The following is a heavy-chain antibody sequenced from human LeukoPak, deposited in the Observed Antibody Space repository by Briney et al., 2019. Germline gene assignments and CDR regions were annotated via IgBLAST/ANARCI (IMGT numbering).Heavy chain of an antibody. CDR1: GFTFSNYW. J-gene: IGHJ4*02. D-gene: IGHD6-19*01. Sequence: GGSLRLSCAASGFTFSNYWMDWVRQAPGKGLEWVANIKQDGSEKYYVDPVKGRFTISRDNAKNSLYLQLNTLRAEDTAIYYCARDRDWYSFDSWGQGTLVTVSS. CDR3: ARDRDWYSFDS. V-gene: IGHV3-7*03. CDR2: IKQDGSEK.